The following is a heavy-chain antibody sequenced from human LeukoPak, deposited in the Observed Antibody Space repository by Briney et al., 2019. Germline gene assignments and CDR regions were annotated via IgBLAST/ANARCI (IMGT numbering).Heavy chain of an antibody. CDR2: INPNSGGT. CDR1: GYTFTGYY. Sequence: GASVKVSCKASGYTFTGYYMHWVRQAPGQGLEWMGWINPNSGGTNYAQKFQGRVTMTRDTSISTAYMELSRLRSDDTAVNHCARENDSSGYPYFYYYGMDAWGQGTTVTVSS. D-gene: IGHD3-22*01. J-gene: IGHJ6*02. V-gene: IGHV1-2*02. CDR3: ARENDSSGYPYFYYYGMDA.